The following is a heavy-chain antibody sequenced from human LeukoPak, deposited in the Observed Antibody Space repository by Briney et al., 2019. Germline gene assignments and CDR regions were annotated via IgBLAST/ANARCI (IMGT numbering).Heavy chain of an antibody. J-gene: IGHJ4*02. D-gene: IGHD1-26*01. CDR1: GFIFSNYG. Sequence: PGGSLRLSCVASGFIFSNYGMSWVRQAPGKGLEWVSAISGSGGSTYYADSVKGRFTISRDNSKNTLYLHMNSLTAEDTAVYYCAKDMDSGPFDYWGQGTLVTVSS. CDR2: ISGSGGST. V-gene: IGHV3-23*01. CDR3: AKDMDSGPFDY.